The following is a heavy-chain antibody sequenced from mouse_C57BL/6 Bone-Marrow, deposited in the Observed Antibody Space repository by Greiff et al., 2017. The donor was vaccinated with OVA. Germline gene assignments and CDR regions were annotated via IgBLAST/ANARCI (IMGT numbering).Heavy chain of an antibody. J-gene: IGHJ3*01. CDR3: AIPLLRYPPFAY. V-gene: IGHV14-3*01. CDR1: GFNIKNTY. Sequence: EVQLQQSVAELVRPGASVKLSCTASGFNIKNTYMHWVKQRPEQGLEWIGRIGPANGNTKSAPKFPGKATITADTSSNTAYLQLSSLTAEDTAIYYCAIPLLRYPPFAYWGQGTLVTVSA. D-gene: IGHD1-1*01. CDR2: IGPANGNT.